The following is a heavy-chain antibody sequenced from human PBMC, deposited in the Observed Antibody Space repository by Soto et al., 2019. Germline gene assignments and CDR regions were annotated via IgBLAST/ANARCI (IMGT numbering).Heavy chain of an antibody. D-gene: IGHD1-26*01. V-gene: IGHV3-7*04. CDR3: AREDGTFDY. Sequence: VQLVESGGGFVQPGGSLRLSCTASGFNFSRYWMNWVRQAPGKGLEWVANSRPDTDDRFHADSVRGRFSISRDNAKKSLFLQMNSLRVEDTAVYYCAREDGTFDYWGQGILVTVSS. J-gene: IGHJ4*02. CDR2: SRPDTDDR. CDR1: GFNFSRYW.